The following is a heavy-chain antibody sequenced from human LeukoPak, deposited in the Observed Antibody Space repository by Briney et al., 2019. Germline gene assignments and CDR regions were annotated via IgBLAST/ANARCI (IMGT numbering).Heavy chain of an antibody. CDR2: IYHSGTT. J-gene: IGHJ4*02. V-gene: IGHV4-38-2*02. CDR1: NYSITSGYY. Sequence: SETLSLTCTVSNYSITSGYYWGWIRQPPGKGLEWIGCIYHSGTTYYNPSLKSRVTISVDTSKNQFSLNLSSVTAADTAVYYCARVSRGYDILYWGQGTLVTVSS. CDR3: ARVSRGYDILY. D-gene: IGHD3-9*01.